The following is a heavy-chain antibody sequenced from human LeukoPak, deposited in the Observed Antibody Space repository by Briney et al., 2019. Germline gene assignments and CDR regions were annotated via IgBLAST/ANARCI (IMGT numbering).Heavy chain of an antibody. CDR3: ARSGGWYDY. CDR1: GFTFSSYA. V-gene: IGHV3-23*01. D-gene: IGHD6-19*01. J-gene: IGHJ4*02. Sequence: PGGSLRLSCAASGFTFSSYAMSWVRQAPGKGLEWVSTISDSGGSTYYADSVKGRFTISRDNSKNTLYLQMNSLRAEDTAAYYCARSGGWYDYWGQGTLVTVSS. CDR2: ISDSGGST.